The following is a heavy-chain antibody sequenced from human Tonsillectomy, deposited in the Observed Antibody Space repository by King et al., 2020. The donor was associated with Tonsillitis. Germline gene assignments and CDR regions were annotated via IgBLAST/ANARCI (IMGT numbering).Heavy chain of an antibody. CDR2: ISGSGDRI. CDR3: AKEYYDILTGYYARPFDY. CDR1: GFTFSSYA. Sequence: VQLVESGGGLVQPGGSLRLPCAASGFTFSSYAMSWVRQAPGKGLEWVSAISGSGDRIYYADSVKGRFTITRDNSQNTLYVQVNSLRAEDAVVYYCAKEYYDILTGYYARPFDYWGQGTLVTVSS. V-gene: IGHV3-23*04. D-gene: IGHD3-9*01. J-gene: IGHJ4*02.